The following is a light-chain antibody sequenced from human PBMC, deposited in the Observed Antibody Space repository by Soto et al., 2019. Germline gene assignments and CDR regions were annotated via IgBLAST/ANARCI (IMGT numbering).Light chain of an antibody. CDR2: GAS. Sequence: EIVLTQSPGTLSLSPGERVTLSCRASQTVPSSHLAWYQQKPGQAPRLLVYGASTRATGIPDRFSGSGSGTDFTLIINRLEPEDFAVYYCQQYGSPPLTFGGGTKWIS. V-gene: IGKV3-20*01. CDR1: QTVPSSH. CDR3: QQYGSPPLT. J-gene: IGKJ4*01.